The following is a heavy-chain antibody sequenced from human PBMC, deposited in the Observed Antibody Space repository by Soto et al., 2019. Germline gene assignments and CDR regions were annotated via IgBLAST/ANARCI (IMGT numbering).Heavy chain of an antibody. CDR2: IAGSGGPT. CDR3: AKDWECGGHPRCLGY. CDR1: SFSLSTYA. V-gene: IGHV3-23*01. J-gene: IGHJ4*02. D-gene: IGHD2-21*01. Sequence: GVSLRPSCAASSFSLSTYAMSWVRQAPGKGLEWVSAIAGSGGPTYYADSVKGRFTISRDNSKNTLYLQMNSLRAEDTALYYCAKDWECGGHPRCLGYWGQGTLVTVSS.